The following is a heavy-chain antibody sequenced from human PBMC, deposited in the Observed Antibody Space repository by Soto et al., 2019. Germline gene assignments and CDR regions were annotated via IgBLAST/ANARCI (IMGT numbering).Heavy chain of an antibody. CDR1: GGTFSSYA. CDR3: ARDLVDTAMGYYYGMDV. CDR2: IIPIFGTA. J-gene: IGHJ6*02. Sequence: QVQLVQSGAEVKKPGSSVKVSCKASGGTFSSYAISWVRQAPGQGLEWMGGIIPIFGTANYAQKFRGRVTITADESTSTAYMELSSLRSEDTAVYYCARDLVDTAMGYYYGMDVWGQGTTVTVSS. V-gene: IGHV1-69*01. D-gene: IGHD5-18*01.